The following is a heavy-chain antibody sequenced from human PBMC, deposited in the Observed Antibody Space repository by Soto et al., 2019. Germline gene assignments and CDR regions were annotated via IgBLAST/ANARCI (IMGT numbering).Heavy chain of an antibody. CDR1: GGTFSSYP. D-gene: IGHD1-26*01. J-gene: IGHJ6*02. Sequence: QVQLVQSGAEVKKPGSSVKVSCGASGGTFSSYPINWVRQAPGQGLEGMGGIIPFFGTSNYAQKFQGRVTITAHESTSTAYMELRSLRSEDTAVYYCARVGHITNYGMAVWGQGTTVTVSS. V-gene: IGHV1-69*01. CDR2: IIPFFGTS. CDR3: ARVGHITNYGMAV.